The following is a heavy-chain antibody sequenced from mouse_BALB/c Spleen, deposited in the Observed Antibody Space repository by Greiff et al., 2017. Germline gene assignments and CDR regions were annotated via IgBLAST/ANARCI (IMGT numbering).Heavy chain of an antibody. D-gene: IGHD3-2*01. CDR1: GFSLSRYS. CDR2: IWGGGST. J-gene: IGHJ3*01. V-gene: IGHV2-6-4*01. CDR3: ARETARASSFAY. Sequence: VQRVESGPGLVAPSQSLSITCTVSGFSLSRYSVHWVRQPPGKGLEWLGMIWGGGSTDYNSALKSRLSISKDNSKSQVFLKMNSLQTDDTAMYYCARETARASSFAYWGQGTLVTVSA.